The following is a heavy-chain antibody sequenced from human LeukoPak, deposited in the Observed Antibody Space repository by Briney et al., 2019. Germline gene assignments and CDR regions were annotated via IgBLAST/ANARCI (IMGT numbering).Heavy chain of an antibody. Sequence: PSETLSLTCAVYGGSFSDHYWTWIRQPPGKGLEWIGEINHSGSTNYNPSLRSRVTISVDTPNNHFSLKLTSVTAADTAVYYCARGSITVVPAFDIWGQGTVVTVSS. V-gene: IGHV4-34*01. CDR3: ARGSITVVPAFDI. CDR2: INHSGST. D-gene: IGHD4-23*01. CDR1: GGSFSDHY. J-gene: IGHJ3*02.